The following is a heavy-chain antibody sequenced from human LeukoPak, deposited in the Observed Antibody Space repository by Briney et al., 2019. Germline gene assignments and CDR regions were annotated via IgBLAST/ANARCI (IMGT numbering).Heavy chain of an antibody. CDR3: ARHHGGPTYYDFWSGYYTGDAFDI. Sequence: SETLSLTCTVSGGSINRSNYYWGWIRQPPGKGLEWIGRIYYSGSTNYNPSLKSRVTISVDTSKNQFSLKLSSVTAADTAVYYCARHHGGPTYYDFWSGYYTGDAFDIWGQGTMVTVSS. V-gene: IGHV4-39*01. D-gene: IGHD3-3*01. J-gene: IGHJ3*02. CDR2: IYYSGST. CDR1: GGSINRSNYY.